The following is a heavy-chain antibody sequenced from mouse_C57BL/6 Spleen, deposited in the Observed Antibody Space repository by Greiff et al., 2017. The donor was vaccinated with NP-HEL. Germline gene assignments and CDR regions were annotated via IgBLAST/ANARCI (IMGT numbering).Heavy chain of an antibody. CDR2: INPRTGGT. CDR3: ARSGGHWYFDV. J-gene: IGHJ1*03. V-gene: IGHV1-42*01. Sequence: VQLQQSGPELVKPGASVKISCKASGYSFTGYYMNWVKQSPEKSLEWIGEINPRTGGTTYNQKFKAKATLTVDKSSSTAYMQLKSLTSEDSAVYYCARSGGHWYFDVWGTGTTVTVSS. CDR1: GYSFTGYY. D-gene: IGHD3-2*02.